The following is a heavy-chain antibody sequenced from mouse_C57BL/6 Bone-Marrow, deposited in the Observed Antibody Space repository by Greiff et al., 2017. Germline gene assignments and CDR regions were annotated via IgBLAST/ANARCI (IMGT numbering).Heavy chain of an antibody. D-gene: IGHD1-1*01. Sequence: EVKLEESGEGLVKPGGSLKLSCAASGFTFSSYAMSWVRQTPEKRLEWVAYISSGGDYIYYADTVKGRFTISRDNARNTLYLQMSSLKSEDTAMYYCTRDPISSYAMDYWGQGTSVTVSS. CDR2: ISSGGDYI. V-gene: IGHV5-9-1*02. J-gene: IGHJ4*01. CDR3: TRDPISSYAMDY. CDR1: GFTFSSYA.